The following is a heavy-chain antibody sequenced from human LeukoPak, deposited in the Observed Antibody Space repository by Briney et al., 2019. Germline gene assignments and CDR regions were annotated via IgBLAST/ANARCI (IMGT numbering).Heavy chain of an antibody. CDR2: ISPSGGST. D-gene: IGHD6-13*01. CDR1: GYTFTSYY. V-gene: IGHV1-46*01. J-gene: IGHJ4*02. CDR3: ARTRSVSSSSDY. Sequence: APVKVSCKASGYTFTSYYMHWVRQAPGQGLEWMGIISPSGGSTRYTQKFQGRVTMTRDTSTSTVYMELSSPRSDDTAVYYCARTRSVSSSSDYWGQGTLVTVSS.